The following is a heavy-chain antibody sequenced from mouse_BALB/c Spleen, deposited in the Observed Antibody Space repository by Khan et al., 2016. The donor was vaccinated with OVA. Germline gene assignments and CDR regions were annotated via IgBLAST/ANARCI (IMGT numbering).Heavy chain of an antibody. CDR3: ARSRYDSDSYVRDY. J-gene: IGHJ4*01. V-gene: IGHV3-2*02. CDR1: GYSITSDYA. D-gene: IGHD2-12*01. Sequence: EVQLQESGPGLVKPSQSLSLTCTVTGYSITSDYAWNWIRQFPGNKLEWMGYISSTGSTCYNPSITSRIFITRDTSKNQFFLQLNTVTTEDTATYYCARSRYDSDSYVRDYWGQGTSVTVSS. CDR2: ISSTGST.